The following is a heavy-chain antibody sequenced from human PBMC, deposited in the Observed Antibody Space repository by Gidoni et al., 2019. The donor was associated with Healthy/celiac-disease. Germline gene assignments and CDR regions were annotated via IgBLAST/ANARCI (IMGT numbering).Heavy chain of an antibody. CDR2: IYYSGST. V-gene: IGHV4-30-4*01. D-gene: IGHD2-21*02. CDR1: GGSISSGDYY. CDR3: ASVVVSAEYFQH. Sequence: QVQLQESGPGLVKPAQTLSLTCTVPGGSISSGDYYWSWIRQPPGKGLEWIGYIYYSGSTYYSPSLKSRLTISVDTSKNRFSLKLSSVTAADTAIYYCASVVVSAEYFQHWGQGTLVTVSS. J-gene: IGHJ1*01.